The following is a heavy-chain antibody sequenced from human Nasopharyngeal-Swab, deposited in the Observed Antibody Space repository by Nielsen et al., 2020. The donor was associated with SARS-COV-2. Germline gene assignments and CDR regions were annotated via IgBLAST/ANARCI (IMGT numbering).Heavy chain of an antibody. D-gene: IGHD6-19*01. CDR2: NSSSDSTT. Sequence: VRQAPGKGLEWVSYNSSSDSTTYYADSVKGRFTISRDNAKNSLYLQMNSLRVEDTGVYYCARADSSGWFFSDWGRGTLVTVSS. J-gene: IGHJ4*02. CDR3: ARADSSGWFFSD. V-gene: IGHV3-48*03.